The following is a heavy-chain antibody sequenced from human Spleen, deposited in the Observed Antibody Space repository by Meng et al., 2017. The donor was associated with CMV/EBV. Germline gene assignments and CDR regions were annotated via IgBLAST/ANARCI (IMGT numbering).Heavy chain of an antibody. Sequence: GESLKISCAASGFTFSNAWMNWVRQGPGKGLEWVSGVSWNGSRTHYADSVKGRFIISRDNSRNFLYQQMNSLRPEDMAVYYCARADYWSDYTSLCDHWGQGTLVTVSS. D-gene: IGHD3-3*01. CDR3: ARADYWSDYTSLCDH. J-gene: IGHJ4*02. CDR2: VSWNGSRT. V-gene: IGHV3-19*01. CDR1: GFTFSNAW.